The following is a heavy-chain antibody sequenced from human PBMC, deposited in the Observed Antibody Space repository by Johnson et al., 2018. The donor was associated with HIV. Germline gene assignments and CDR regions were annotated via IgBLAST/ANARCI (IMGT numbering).Heavy chain of an antibody. J-gene: IGHJ3*02. Sequence: MMLVESGGGVVQPGGSLRLSCVGSGFTFSTNWMHWVRQPPGKGLVWVSRINSDGSSTSYADSVQGPFTISRDNAKNTLYLQMDSLGAEDSVVYYCAVDQWLPEDVFYICGEGTMVTVSS. CDR3: AVDQWLPEDVFYI. CDR2: INSDGSST. CDR1: GFTFSTNW. D-gene: IGHD3-22*01. V-gene: IGHV3-74*02.